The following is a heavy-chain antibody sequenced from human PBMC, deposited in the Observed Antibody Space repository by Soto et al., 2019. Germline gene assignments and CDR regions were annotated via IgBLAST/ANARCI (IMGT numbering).Heavy chain of an antibody. D-gene: IGHD6-19*01. CDR2: ISANGRNA. V-gene: IGHV3-23*01. CDR1: GFTFSNYA. CDR3: AKARQAQSHYYYGMDV. J-gene: IGHJ6*02. Sequence: GSLRLSCAASGFTFSNYAMNWIRQAPGKGLEWLTSISANGRNAYYADSVKGRFTISRDRSKNTLYLQLDSLRVEDTAIYYCAKARQAQSHYYYGMDVWGQGTPVTVSS.